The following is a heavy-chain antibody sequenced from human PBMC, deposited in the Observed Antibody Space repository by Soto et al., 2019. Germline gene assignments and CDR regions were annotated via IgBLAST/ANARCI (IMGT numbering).Heavy chain of an antibody. V-gene: IGHV3-33*01. Sequence: GESLKISCAASGFTFSSYGMHWVRQAPGKGLEWVAVIWYDGSNKYYADSVKGRFTISRDNSKNTLYLQMNSLRAEDTAVYYCARDLAIFGVVIHYYYYGMDVWGQGTTVTVSS. J-gene: IGHJ6*02. CDR1: GFTFSSYG. D-gene: IGHD3-3*01. CDR3: ARDLAIFGVVIHYYYYGMDV. CDR2: IWYDGSNK.